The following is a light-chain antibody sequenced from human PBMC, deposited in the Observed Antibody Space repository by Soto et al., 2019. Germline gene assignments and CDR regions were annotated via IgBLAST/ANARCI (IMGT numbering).Light chain of an antibody. CDR3: QQYKKWPT. Sequence: EIVMTLSPAIMSVSPGERATLSCRASQSVSSNLAWYQEKPGQAPRLLIYDASTRATGISARFSGSGSGTEFTLTISSLQSEDFAVYYCQQYKKWPTFGQGTKVDIK. CDR2: DAS. CDR1: QSVSSN. J-gene: IGKJ1*01. V-gene: IGKV3-15*01.